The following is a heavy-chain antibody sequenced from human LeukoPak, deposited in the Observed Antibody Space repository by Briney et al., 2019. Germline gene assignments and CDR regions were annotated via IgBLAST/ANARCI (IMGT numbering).Heavy chain of an antibody. V-gene: IGHV1-8*01. Sequence: ASVKVSCKASGYTFTSYDINWVRQATGQGLEWMGWMNPNSGNTGYAQKFQGRVTMTRNTSISTAYMELSRLRSDDTAVYYCARGVRLNWFDPWGQGTLVTVSS. CDR2: MNPNSGNT. CDR3: ARGVRLNWFDP. CDR1: GYTFTSYD. J-gene: IGHJ5*02.